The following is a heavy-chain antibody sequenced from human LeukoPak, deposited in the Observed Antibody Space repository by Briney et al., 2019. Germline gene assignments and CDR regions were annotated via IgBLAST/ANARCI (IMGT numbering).Heavy chain of an antibody. D-gene: IGHD6-6*01. CDR2: ISSSSSYI. Sequence: GGSLRLSCAASGFTFSSYSVNWVRQAPGKGLEWVSSISSSSSYIYYADSVKGRFTISRDNAKNSLYLQMNSLRAEDTAVYYCARDGEQLVRFDYWGQGTLVTVSS. CDR3: ARDGEQLVRFDY. V-gene: IGHV3-21*01. CDR1: GFTFSSYS. J-gene: IGHJ4*02.